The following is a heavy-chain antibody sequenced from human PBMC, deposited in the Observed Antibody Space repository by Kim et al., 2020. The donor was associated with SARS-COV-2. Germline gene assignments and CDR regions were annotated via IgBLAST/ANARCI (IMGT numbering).Heavy chain of an antibody. V-gene: IGHV3-30*04. CDR2: ISYDGSNK. Sequence: GGSLRLSCAASGFTFSSYAMHWVRQAPGKGLEWVAVISYDGSNKYYADSVKGRFTISRDNSKNTLYLQMNSLRAEDTAVYYCARDFGEYQLANYFDYWG. CDR1: GFTFSSYA. D-gene: IGHD2-2*01. J-gene: IGHJ4*01. CDR3: ARDFGEYQLANYFDY.